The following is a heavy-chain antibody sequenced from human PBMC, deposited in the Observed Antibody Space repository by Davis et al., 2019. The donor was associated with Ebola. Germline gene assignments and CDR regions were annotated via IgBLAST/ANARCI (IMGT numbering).Heavy chain of an antibody. CDR2: IYYSGST. J-gene: IGHJ4*02. Sequence: LRLSCTVSGGSISSGGYYWSWIRQHPGKGLEWIGYIYYSGSTYYNPSLKSRVTISVDTSKNQFSLKLSSVTAADTAVYYCARGRSYPSYYFDYWGQGTLVTVSS. V-gene: IGHV4-31*03. CDR1: GGSISSGGYY. CDR3: ARGRSYPSYYFDY.